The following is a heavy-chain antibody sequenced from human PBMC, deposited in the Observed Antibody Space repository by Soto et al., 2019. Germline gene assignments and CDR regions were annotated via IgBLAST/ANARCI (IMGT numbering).Heavy chain of an antibody. CDR1: GGSFSGYY. J-gene: IGHJ4*02. CDR3: ARGSGYSSGWYSVY. Sequence: TLSLTCAVYGGSFSGYYWSWIRQPPGKGLEWIGEINHSGSTNYNPSLKSRVTISVDTSKNQFSLKLSSVTAADTAVYYCARGSGYSSGWYSVYWGQGTLVTVSS. CDR2: INHSGST. V-gene: IGHV4-34*01. D-gene: IGHD6-19*01.